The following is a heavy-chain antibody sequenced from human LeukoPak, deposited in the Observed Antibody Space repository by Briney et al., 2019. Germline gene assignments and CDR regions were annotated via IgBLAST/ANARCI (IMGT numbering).Heavy chain of an antibody. J-gene: IGHJ6*03. CDR2: INPNSGGT. D-gene: IGHD1-7*01. Sequence: ASVKVSCKASGYTVTCYYMHWVRQAPGQGLEWMGWINPNSGGTNYAQKFQGRVTMTRDKFISTAYMELSRLRSDDTAVYYCARDRALSNWNYAFYYYMDVWGKGTTVTVSS. V-gene: IGHV1-2*02. CDR3: ARDRALSNWNYAFYYYMDV. CDR1: GYTVTCYY.